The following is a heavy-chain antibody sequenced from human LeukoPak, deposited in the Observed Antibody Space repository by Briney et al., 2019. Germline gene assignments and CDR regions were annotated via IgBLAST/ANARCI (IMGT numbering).Heavy chain of an antibody. CDR2: IRSKAYGGTT. CDR3: GSGSGWYSPDY. D-gene: IGHD6-19*01. V-gene: IGHV3-49*03. J-gene: IGHJ4*02. Sequence: GGSLRPSCTVSGFTFGDYVMNWFRQAPGKGLEWVGFIRSKAYGGTTEYAASVKGRFTISRDDSKSIAHLQMNSLKTEGTAVYYCGSGSGWYSPDYWGQGTLVTVSS. CDR1: GFTFGDYV.